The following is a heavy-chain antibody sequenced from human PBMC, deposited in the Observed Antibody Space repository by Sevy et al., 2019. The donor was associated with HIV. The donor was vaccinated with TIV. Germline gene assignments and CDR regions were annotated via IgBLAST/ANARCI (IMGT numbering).Heavy chain of an antibody. J-gene: IGHJ4*02. V-gene: IGHV4-39*01. CDR2: ISYSWST. D-gene: IGHD2-2*02. CDR3: ARLRVPAAIEYYFDY. CDR1: GGSISSSSYY. Sequence: SETLSLTCTVSGGSISSSSYYWGWIRQPPGKGLEWIGSISYSWSTYYNPSLKSRVTISVDTSKNQFSLKLSSVTAADTAVYYCARLRVPAAIEYYFDYWGQGTLVTVSS.